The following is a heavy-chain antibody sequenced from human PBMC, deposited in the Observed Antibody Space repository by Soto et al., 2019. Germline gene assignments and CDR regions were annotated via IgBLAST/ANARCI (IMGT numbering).Heavy chain of an antibody. V-gene: IGHV3-23*01. CDR2: ISGGGVNT. CDR3: VKDQTGDLVWHFNL. D-gene: IGHD7-27*01. CDR1: GFDFDRHA. J-gene: IGHJ2*01. Sequence: EMQLSESGGGFIQPGGSLRLSCAASGFDFDRHAINWVRQAPGEGLEWVSSISGGGVNTYYADSVKGRFTITRDTIKNTVFLQRNTLRVEDTAVYYCVKDQTGDLVWHFNLWGRGTLVTVSS.